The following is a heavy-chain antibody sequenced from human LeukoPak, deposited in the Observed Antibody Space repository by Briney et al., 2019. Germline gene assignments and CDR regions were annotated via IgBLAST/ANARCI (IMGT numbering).Heavy chain of an antibody. CDR2: MSPNSGNT. J-gene: IGHJ4*02. CDR1: GGTFSSYA. CDR3: ASNPPKTGDFNY. Sequence: ASVKVSCKASGGTFSSYAINWLRQAPGQGLEWMGWMSPNSGNTGYAQKFQGRVTMTRDTSISTAYMELSSLRSEDTAVYYCASNPPKTGDFNYWGLGTLVTVSS. V-gene: IGHV1-8*02. D-gene: IGHD7-27*01.